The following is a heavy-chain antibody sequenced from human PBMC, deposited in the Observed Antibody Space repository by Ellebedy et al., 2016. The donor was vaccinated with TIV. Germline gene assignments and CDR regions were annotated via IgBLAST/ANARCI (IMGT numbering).Heavy chain of an antibody. Sequence: GESLKISCTASGFTFDDYAMRWFRQAPGKGLEWVGFIGCKTYGVTTAYATYVKGRFTISRDDSKSIAYLQMNSLKSEDTAVYYCTRGYRYGLYWGQGTLVTVSS. CDR2: IGCKTYGVTT. J-gene: IGHJ4*02. D-gene: IGHD5-18*01. V-gene: IGHV3-49*03. CDR1: GFTFDDYA. CDR3: TRGYRYGLY.